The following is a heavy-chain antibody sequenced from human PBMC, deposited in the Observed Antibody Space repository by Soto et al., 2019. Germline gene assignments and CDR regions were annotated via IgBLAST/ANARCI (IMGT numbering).Heavy chain of an antibody. CDR1: GVTCSTHW. D-gene: IGHD3-16*01. CDR3: VCGGNYFVY. V-gene: IGHV3-7*01. J-gene: IGHJ4*02. CDR2: INQDGSEK. Sequence: EVQLVESGGVLVQPGGSLRLSCAASGVTCSTHWMTWVRQPPGKGREWVANINQDGSEKYYVDSVRGRFTISRDKAKNSLYLQMNSLRAEDTAVYYCVCGGNYFVYWGQGTLVTVSP.